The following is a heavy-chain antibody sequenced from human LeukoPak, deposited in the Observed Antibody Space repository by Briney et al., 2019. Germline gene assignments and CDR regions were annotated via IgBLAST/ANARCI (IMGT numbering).Heavy chain of an antibody. CDR1: GGSISSYY. CDR2: IYTSGST. D-gene: IGHD5-24*01. J-gene: IGHJ5*02. V-gene: IGHV4-4*07. CDR3: ARERRWLQLGNWFDP. Sequence: SETLSLTCTVSGGSISSYYWSWIRQPAGKGLEWIGRIYTSGSTNYNPSLKSRVTMSVDTSKNQFSLKLSSVTAADTAVYYCARERRWLQLGNWFDPWGQGTLVTVSS.